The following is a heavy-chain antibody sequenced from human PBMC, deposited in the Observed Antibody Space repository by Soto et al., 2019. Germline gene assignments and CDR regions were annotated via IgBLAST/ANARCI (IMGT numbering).Heavy chain of an antibody. J-gene: IGHJ6*02. CDR2: TSAYNGNT. V-gene: IGHV1-18*01. CDR3: AREGLPPYYYYGMDV. D-gene: IGHD2-15*01. CDR1: GYTFSNYG. Sequence: QVQLVQSGGEVKKPGASVKVSCRASGYTFSNYGITWVRQAPGQGLEWMGWTSAYNGNTNYAQKLQGRATMTTDTTTNTVYIELRSLRSDDSAVYYCAREGLPPYYYYGMDVWGQGTTVTVSS.